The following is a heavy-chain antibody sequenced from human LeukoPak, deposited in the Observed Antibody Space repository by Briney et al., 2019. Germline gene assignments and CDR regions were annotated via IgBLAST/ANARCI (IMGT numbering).Heavy chain of an antibody. Sequence: PSETLSLTCTVSGGSISSYCWSWIRQPAGKGLEWIGRIYTSGSTNYNPSLKSRVTISVDKSKNQFSLKLSSVTAADTAVYYCARDPEYSSSWGCAFDIWGQGTMVTVSS. CDR2: IYTSGST. D-gene: IGHD6-13*01. CDR1: GGSISSYC. J-gene: IGHJ3*02. V-gene: IGHV4-4*07. CDR3: ARDPEYSSSWGCAFDI.